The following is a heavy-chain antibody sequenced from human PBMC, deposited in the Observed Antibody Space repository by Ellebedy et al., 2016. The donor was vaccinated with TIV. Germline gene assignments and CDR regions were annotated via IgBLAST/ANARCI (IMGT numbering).Heavy chain of an antibody. Sequence: MPSETLSLTCAVYNGSLSGYYWTWIRQSTGKGLEWIGEANHRGSTNYNQSLKSRVTVSVDQSKKQFSLKLSSGTAADTAVYYFARDSSGYLFHWGQGTLVTVSS. D-gene: IGHD3-22*01. J-gene: IGHJ4*02. V-gene: IGHV4-34*01. CDR1: NGSLSGYY. CDR3: ARDSSGYLFH. CDR2: ANHRGST.